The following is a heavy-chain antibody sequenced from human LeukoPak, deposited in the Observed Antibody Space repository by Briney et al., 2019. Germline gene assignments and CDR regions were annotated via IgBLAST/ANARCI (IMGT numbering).Heavy chain of an antibody. CDR1: GFTFSSSS. V-gene: IGHV3-30*01. CDR3: ARSRTQYYGSGIDY. D-gene: IGHD3-10*01. CDR2: ISHDGSHN. J-gene: IGHJ4*02. Sequence: GGSLRLSCAASGFTFSSSSMHWVRQAPAKGLEWVAVISHDGSHNYNADSVKCRFTISRDNSKNTLYLQMNSLRPEDTAVYYCARSRTQYYGSGIDYWGQGTLVTVSS.